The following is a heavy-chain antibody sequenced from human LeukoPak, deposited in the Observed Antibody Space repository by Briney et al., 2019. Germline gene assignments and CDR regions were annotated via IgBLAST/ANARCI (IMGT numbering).Heavy chain of an antibody. CDR3: ATGDSSSWFSPDY. CDR1: GYTFTGYY. J-gene: IGHJ4*02. CDR2: INPNSGGT. Sequence: ASVKVSCKASGYTFTGYYMHWVRQAPGQGLEWMGWINPNSGGTNYAQKFQGRVTMTRNTSISTAYMELSSLRSEDTAVYYCATGDSSSWFSPDYWGQGTLVTVSS. V-gene: IGHV1-2*02. D-gene: IGHD6-13*01.